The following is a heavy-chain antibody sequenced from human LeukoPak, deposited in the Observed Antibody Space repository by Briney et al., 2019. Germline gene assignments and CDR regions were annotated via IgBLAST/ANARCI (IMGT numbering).Heavy chain of an antibody. CDR1: GFTFSSYW. CDR3: ARLKLLWSNYFDY. J-gene: IGHJ4*02. V-gene: IGHV3-7*01. CDR2: IKQDGSEK. Sequence: GGSLRLACAASGFTFSSYWMSWVRQAPGKGLESVANIKQDGSEKYYVDSVKGRFTISRDNAKNSLYLQMNSLRAEDTAVYYCARLKLLWSNYFDYWGQGTLVTVSS. D-gene: IGHD2-2*01.